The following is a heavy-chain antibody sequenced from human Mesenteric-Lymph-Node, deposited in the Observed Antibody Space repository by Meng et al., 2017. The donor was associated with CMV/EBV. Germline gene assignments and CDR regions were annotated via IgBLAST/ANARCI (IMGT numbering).Heavy chain of an antibody. D-gene: IGHD6-13*01. CDR1: GGSFSDYG. V-gene: IGHV4-34*01. J-gene: IGHJ5*02. Sequence: AGVGGSFSDYGWTWIRQPPGKGLEWIGEINHSGGTNYNPALKSRVTISVETSKNHFSLKLSSVTAADTAVYYYATGRIGYSSTWYYLWDQGTLVTVSS. CDR3: ATGRIGYSSTWYYL. CDR2: INHSGGT.